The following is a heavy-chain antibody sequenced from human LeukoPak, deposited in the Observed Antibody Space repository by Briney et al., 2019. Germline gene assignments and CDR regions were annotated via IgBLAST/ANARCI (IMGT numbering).Heavy chain of an antibody. CDR2: IIPIFGTA. V-gene: IGHV1-69*05. J-gene: IGHJ4*02. CDR3: ARGMITFGGVGPFDY. D-gene: IGHD3-16*01. CDR1: GYTFTGYY. Sequence: SVKVSCKASGYTFTGYYMHWVRQAPGQGLEWMGGIIPIFGTANYAQKFQGRVTITTDESTSTAYMELSSLRSEGTAVYYCARGMITFGGVGPFDYWGQGTLVTVSS.